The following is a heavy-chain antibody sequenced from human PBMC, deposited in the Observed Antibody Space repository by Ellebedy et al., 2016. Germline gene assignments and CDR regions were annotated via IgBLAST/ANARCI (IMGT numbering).Heavy chain of an antibody. CDR2: INGGNSNT. CDR3: GVFVSSPI. J-gene: IGHJ3*02. D-gene: IGHD3-16*02. Sequence: ASVKVSCKASGYTFTTYNIHWVRQAPGQSPEWMGSINGGNSNTKYSQKFQGRFTFTRDTSASTAYMELSSLRSEDTAVDYGGVFVSSPIWGQGTMVTVSS. CDR1: GYTFTTYN. V-gene: IGHV1-3*01.